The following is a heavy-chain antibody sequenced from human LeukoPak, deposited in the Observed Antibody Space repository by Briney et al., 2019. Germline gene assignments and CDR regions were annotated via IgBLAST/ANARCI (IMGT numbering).Heavy chain of an antibody. J-gene: IGHJ6*03. CDR3: ARYYYGSGSYYNVDYYYYMDV. Sequence: PSETLSLTCTVSGGSISSYYWSWIRQPPGKGLEWIGYIYYSGSTYYNPSLKSRVTISVDTSKNQSSLKLSSVTAADTAVYYCARYYYGSGSYYNVDYYYYMDVWGKGTTVTVSS. CDR1: GGSISSYY. D-gene: IGHD3-10*01. V-gene: IGHV4-59*06. CDR2: IYYSGST.